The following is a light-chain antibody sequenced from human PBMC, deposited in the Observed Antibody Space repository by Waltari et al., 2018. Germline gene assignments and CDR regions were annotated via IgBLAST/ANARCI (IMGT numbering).Light chain of an antibody. V-gene: IGLV1-40*01. Sequence: QSVLTQPPSVSGAPGQRVTISCTGSSPNIGAGYDVNWYQQVPGTGPKLFIYGNHNRPSGVPDRFSGSRSGTSASLAITGLQAEDEADYYCQSYDGSLSGVVFGGGTKLTVL. CDR3: QSYDGSLSGVV. CDR2: GNH. J-gene: IGLJ3*02. CDR1: SPNIGAGYD.